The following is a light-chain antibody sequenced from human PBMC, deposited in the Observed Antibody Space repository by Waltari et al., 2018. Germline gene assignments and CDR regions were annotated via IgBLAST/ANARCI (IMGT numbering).Light chain of an antibody. V-gene: IGLV1-47*01. J-gene: IGLJ2*01. CDR3: ASWDDNLSGAV. Sequence: QSVLTQPPSTSGTPGQRVTIYCSGSSSNIGSNYVYWYQQFPGTAPKLLIYGNDHRPSGVPDRVSGSKFGTSTALAISGLRSDEEADYFCASWDDNLSGAVFGGGTRLTVL. CDR1: SSNIGSNY. CDR2: GND.